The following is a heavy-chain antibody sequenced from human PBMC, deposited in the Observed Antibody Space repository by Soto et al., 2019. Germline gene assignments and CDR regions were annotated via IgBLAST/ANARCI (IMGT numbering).Heavy chain of an antibody. Sequence: QVQLQESGPGLVKPSETLSLTCTVSGGSISSYYWSWIRQPAGKGLEWIGRIYTSGSTNYNPSLKGRVPMSVDTPKNQFSLKVSFVTAADTAVYYFVCGGGGGWYFDLWGRGTLVTVSS. CDR1: GGSISSYY. V-gene: IGHV4-4*07. CDR3: VCGGGGGWYFDL. J-gene: IGHJ2*01. D-gene: IGHD2-15*01. CDR2: IYTSGST.